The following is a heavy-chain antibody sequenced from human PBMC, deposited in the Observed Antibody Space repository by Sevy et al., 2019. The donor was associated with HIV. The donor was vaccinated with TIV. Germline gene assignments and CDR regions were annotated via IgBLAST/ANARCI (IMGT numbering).Heavy chain of an antibody. V-gene: IGHV3-23*01. CDR2: ISGSGGST. CDR3: AKKSGYDILTADSYFDY. CDR1: GFTFSSYA. D-gene: IGHD3-9*01. Sequence: GGSLRLSCAASGFTFSSYAMSWVRQAPGKGLEWVSAISGSGGSTYYADSVKGRFTISRDNSKKTLYLQMNSLRAEDTAVYYCAKKSGYDILTADSYFDYWGQGTLVTVS. J-gene: IGHJ4*02.